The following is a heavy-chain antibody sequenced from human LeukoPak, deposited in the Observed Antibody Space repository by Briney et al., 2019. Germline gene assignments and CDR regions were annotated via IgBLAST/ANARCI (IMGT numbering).Heavy chain of an antibody. D-gene: IGHD6-19*01. J-gene: IGHJ3*02. CDR2: ISWNSGSI. Sequence: GGSLRLSCAASGFTFDDYAMHWVRQAPGKGLEWVSGISWNSGSIGYADSVKGRFTISRDNAKNSLYLQMNSLRAEDTALYYCAKGIAVADAFDIWGQGTMVTVSS. V-gene: IGHV3-9*01. CDR1: GFTFDDYA. CDR3: AKGIAVADAFDI.